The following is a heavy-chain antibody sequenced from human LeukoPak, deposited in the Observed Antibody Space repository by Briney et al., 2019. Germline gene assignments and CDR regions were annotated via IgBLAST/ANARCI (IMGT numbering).Heavy chain of an antibody. J-gene: IGHJ2*01. D-gene: IGHD6-19*01. CDR2: ISAYNGNT. V-gene: IGHV1-18*01. CDR1: GYTFTSYG. Sequence: ASVKVSCKASGYTFTSYGISWVRQAPGQGLEWMGWISAYNGNTNYAQKLQGRVTMTTDTSASTAYMELRSLRSDDTAVYYCARAPYSSGWYGGWYFDLWGRGTLVTVSS. CDR3: ARAPYSSGWYGGWYFDL.